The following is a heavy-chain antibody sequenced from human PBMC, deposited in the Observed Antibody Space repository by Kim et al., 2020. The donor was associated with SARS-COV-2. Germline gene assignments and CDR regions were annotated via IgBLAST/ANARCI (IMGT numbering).Heavy chain of an antibody. CDR3: VPGSGYDWVSGSYFNSHYYFDY. Sequence: GGSLRLSCAASGFTFSSYGMHWVRQAPGKGLEWVAVIWYDGSNKYYADSVKGRFTISRDNSKNTLYLQMNSLRAEDTAVYYCVPGSGYDWVSGSYFNSHYYFDYWGQGTLVTVSS. CDR1: GFTFSSYG. D-gene: IGHD1-26*01. V-gene: IGHV3-33*01. J-gene: IGHJ4*02. CDR2: IWYDGSNK.